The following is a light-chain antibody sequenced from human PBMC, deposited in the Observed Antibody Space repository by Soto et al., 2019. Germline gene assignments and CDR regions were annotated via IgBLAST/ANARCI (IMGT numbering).Light chain of an antibody. CDR3: QQYNSYSPPYT. Sequence: DIPMTQSPSTLSASVGDRVTITCRASQSISSWLAWYQQKPGKAPKLLIYDASSLESGVPSRFGGSGSGTEFTLTISSLQPDDFATYYCQQYNSYSPPYTFGQVTKLEIK. J-gene: IGKJ2*01. CDR1: QSISSW. V-gene: IGKV1-5*01. CDR2: DAS.